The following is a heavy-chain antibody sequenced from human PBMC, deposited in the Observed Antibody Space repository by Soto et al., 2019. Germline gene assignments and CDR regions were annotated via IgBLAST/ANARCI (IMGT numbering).Heavy chain of an antibody. CDR2: VWFDGGNK. Sequence: QVQLVASGGGVVQPGTSLRLSCEASGFTFSDHAMHWVRQAPGKGLEWVAVVWFDGGNKFYTDSAKGRFTISRDNSKNTLFLQMNSLRVVDTAVYYCARAPAGDYTLYHYYTMDVWGQGTPVTVSS. V-gene: IGHV3-33*01. J-gene: IGHJ6*02. D-gene: IGHD4-17*01. CDR1: GFTFSDHA. CDR3: ARAPAGDYTLYHYYTMDV.